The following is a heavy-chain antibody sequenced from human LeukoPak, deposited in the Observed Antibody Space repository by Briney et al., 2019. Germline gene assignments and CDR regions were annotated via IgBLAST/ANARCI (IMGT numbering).Heavy chain of an antibody. CDR1: GFTFSTYG. Sequence: AGSLRLSCAASGFTFSTYGMHWVRQAPGKGLERVAVISYDGSNKYYADSVKGRFTISRDNSNNTLYLQMNSLRAEDTAVYYCAKESTSYSSGWYYDYWGQGTLVTVSS. CDR3: AKESTSYSSGWYYDY. D-gene: IGHD6-19*01. J-gene: IGHJ4*02. CDR2: ISYDGSNK. V-gene: IGHV3-30*18.